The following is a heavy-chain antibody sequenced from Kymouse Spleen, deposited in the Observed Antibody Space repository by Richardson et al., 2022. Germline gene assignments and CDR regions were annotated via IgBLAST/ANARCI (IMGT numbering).Heavy chain of an antibody. CDR2: IYYSGST. J-gene: IGHJ6*02. Sequence: QVQLQESGPGLVKPSQTLSLTCTVSGGSISSGGYYWSWIRQHPGKGLEWIGYIYYSGSTYYNPSLKSRVTISVDTSKNQFSLKLSSVTAADTAVYYCARDDSYGYYYYYGMDVWGQGTTVTVSS. CDR3: ARDDSYGYYYYYGMDV. D-gene: IGHD5-18,IGHD5-18*01. CDR1: GGSISSGGYY. V-gene: IGHV4-31*03.